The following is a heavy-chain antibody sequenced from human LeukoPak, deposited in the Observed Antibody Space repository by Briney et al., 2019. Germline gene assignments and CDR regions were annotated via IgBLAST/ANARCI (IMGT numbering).Heavy chain of an antibody. CDR1: GFTFSSYS. J-gene: IGHJ4*02. CDR3: AKVLGYCSSTSCYRGDY. CDR2: ISSSSSYI. V-gene: IGHV3-21*01. D-gene: IGHD2-2*02. Sequence: GGSLRLSCAASGFTFSSYSMNWVRQAPGKGLEWVSSISSSSSYIYYADSVKGRFTISRDNAKNSLYLQMNSLRAEDTAVYYCAKVLGYCSSTSCYRGDYWGQGTLVTVSS.